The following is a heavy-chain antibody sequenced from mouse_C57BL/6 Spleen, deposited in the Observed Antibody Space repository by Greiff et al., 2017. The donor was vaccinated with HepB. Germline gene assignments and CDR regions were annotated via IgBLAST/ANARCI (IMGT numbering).Heavy chain of an antibody. CDR2: INPYNGDT. V-gene: IGHV1-20*01. J-gene: IGHJ2*01. Sequence: EVQLQQSGPELVKPGDSVKISCKASGYSFTGYFMNWVMQSHGKSLEWIGRINPYNGDTFYNQKFKGKATLTVDKSSSTAHMELRSLTSEDAAVYYCAKGGGDYDRYFDYWGQGTTLTVSS. CDR3: AKGGGDYDRYFDY. CDR1: GYSFTGYF. D-gene: IGHD2-4*01.